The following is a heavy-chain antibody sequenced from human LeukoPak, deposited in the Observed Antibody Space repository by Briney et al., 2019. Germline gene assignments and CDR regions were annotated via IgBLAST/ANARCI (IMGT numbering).Heavy chain of an antibody. V-gene: IGHV4-39*02. Sequence: PSETLSLTCTVSGGSISSSSYYWGWIRQPPGKGLEWIGSIYYSGSTYYNPSLKSRVTISVDTSKNQFSLKLSSVTAADTAVYYCARDRDDSSGFRFDYWGQGTLVTVSS. CDR1: GGSISSSSYY. J-gene: IGHJ4*02. D-gene: IGHD3-22*01. CDR3: ARDRDDSSGFRFDY. CDR2: IYYSGST.